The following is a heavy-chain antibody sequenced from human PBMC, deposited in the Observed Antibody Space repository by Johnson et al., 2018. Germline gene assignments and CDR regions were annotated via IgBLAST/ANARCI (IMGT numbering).Heavy chain of an antibody. D-gene: IGHD1-1*01. CDR3: ERDADTTARDWYYDL. CDR2: IWPVGSKN. V-gene: IGHV3-33*08. CDR1: GFTFSHYG. Sequence: VQLLESGGGVVQPGRSLRLSCVASGFTFSHYGMHWVRQAPGKGLEWVAIIWPVGSKNDYGDSVKGRFTISRDNSRNSLYLKMDSLRTEDTAVYDCERDADTTARDWYYDLWGRGTLVTVSS. J-gene: IGHJ2*01.